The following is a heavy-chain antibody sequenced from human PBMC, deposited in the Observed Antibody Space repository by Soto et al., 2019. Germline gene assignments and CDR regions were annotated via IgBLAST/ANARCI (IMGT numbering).Heavy chain of an antibody. CDR3: ATAEVDY. J-gene: IGHJ4*02. Sequence: PGGSLRLSCAASGFTFYNYAMHWVRQAPGKGLEWVSRMNSDGSTTNYADSVKGRFTVSRDNARNTLHLQMNSLRAEDTAVYYCATAEVDYWGPGTLVTVSS. V-gene: IGHV3-74*01. CDR1: GFTFYNYA. CDR2: MNSDGSTT.